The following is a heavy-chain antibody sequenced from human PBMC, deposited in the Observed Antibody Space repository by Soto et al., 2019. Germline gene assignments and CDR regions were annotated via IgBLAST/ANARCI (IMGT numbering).Heavy chain of an antibody. Sequence: QVQLQESGPGLVKPSETLSLTCTVSGGSVSSGTYYWNWIRQSPGKGLEWIGYIYTSGSTKYNPSLTSRVTISADTSKNQFSLRLSSVTAADTAVYYCAREPWEGATVKMLDYWGQGTLVTVSS. J-gene: IGHJ4*02. CDR2: IYTSGST. V-gene: IGHV4-61*01. D-gene: IGHD1-26*01. CDR1: GGSVSSGTYY. CDR3: AREPWEGATVKMLDY.